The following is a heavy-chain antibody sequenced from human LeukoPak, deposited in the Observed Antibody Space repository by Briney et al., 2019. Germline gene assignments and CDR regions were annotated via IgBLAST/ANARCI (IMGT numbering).Heavy chain of an antibody. CDR2: MNPNSGNT. D-gene: IGHD6-13*01. CDR1: GYTFTSYD. Sequence: ASVKDSCKASGYTFTSYDINWVRQATGQGLEWMGWMNPNSGNTGCAQKFQGRVTMTRNTSISTAYMELSSLRSEDTAVYYCARVSRIAASSLSYWGQGTLVTVSS. V-gene: IGHV1-8*01. CDR3: ARVSRIAASSLSY. J-gene: IGHJ4*02.